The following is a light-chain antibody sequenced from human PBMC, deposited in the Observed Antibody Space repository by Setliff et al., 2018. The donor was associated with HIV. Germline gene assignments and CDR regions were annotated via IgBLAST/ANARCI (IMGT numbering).Light chain of an antibody. J-gene: IGLJ1*01. CDR3: GTWDSSLTVYV. V-gene: IGLV1-51*02. CDR2: ENN. Sequence: KVTISCSGSSSNIGKNSVSWYQQLPGTTPKLLIYENNKRPSGIPDRFSGSKSGTSATLGITGLQTGDEADYYCGTWDSSLTVYVFGIGTKVTVL. CDR1: SSNIGKNS.